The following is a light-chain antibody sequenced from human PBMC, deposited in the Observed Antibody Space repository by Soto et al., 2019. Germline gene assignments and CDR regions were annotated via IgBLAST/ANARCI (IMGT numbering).Light chain of an antibody. CDR1: QGISSY. V-gene: IGKV1-9*01. J-gene: IGKJ1*01. Sequence: DIHLNLSPSVLSASVGDRVTITCRASQGISSYLAWYQQKPGKAPKLLIFAASTLQSGVPSRFSGSGSGTEFTLTIRILQPDDCATYYCEEYNNYFGTFGQGAKVDIK. CDR2: AAS. CDR3: EEYNNYFGT.